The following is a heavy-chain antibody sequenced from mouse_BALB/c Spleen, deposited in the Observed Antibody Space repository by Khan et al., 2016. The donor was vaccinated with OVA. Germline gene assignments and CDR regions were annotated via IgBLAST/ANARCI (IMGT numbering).Heavy chain of an antibody. CDR1: GYTFTNYG. CDR3: ARPPYFSYVMAY. V-gene: IGHV9-3-1*01. Sequence: QIQLVQSGPELKKPGETVKISCKASGYTFTNYGMNWVKQAPGKGLKWMGWINTYTGEPTYADDFKGRFAFSLETSTSTAYLQINNLKNEDTATYFCARPPYFSYVMAYWGQGTSGTVSS. CDR2: INTYTGEP. J-gene: IGHJ4*01.